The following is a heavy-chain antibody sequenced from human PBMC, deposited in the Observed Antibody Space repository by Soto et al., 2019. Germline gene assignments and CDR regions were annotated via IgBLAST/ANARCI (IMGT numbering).Heavy chain of an antibody. CDR3: VKDPLGYCSSTSCYAVAFDI. Sequence: GGTLRLSCSASGFTFSSYARHWVRQPPGKGLEYVSAISSNGGSTYYADSVKGRFTISRDNSKNTLYLQMSSLRAEDTAVYYCVKDPLGYCSSTSCYAVAFDIWAQGTLGAVS. V-gene: IGHV3-64D*06. CDR2: ISSNGGST. CDR1: GFTFSSYA. D-gene: IGHD2-2*01. J-gene: IGHJ3*02.